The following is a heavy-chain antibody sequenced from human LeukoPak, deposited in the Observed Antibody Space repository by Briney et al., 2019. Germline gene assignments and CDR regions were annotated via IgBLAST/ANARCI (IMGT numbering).Heavy chain of an antibody. CDR1: GYTLTELS. D-gene: IGHD1-26*01. V-gene: IGHV1-24*01. CDR2: FDPEDGET. CDR3: ATGAPSYSGSYRTTTYYFDY. Sequence: ASVKVSCKVSGYTLTELSMHWVRQAPGKGLEWMGGFDPEDGETIYAQKFQGRVTMTEDTSTDTAYMELSSLRSEDTAVYYCATGAPSYSGSYRTTTYYFDYWGQGTLVTVSS. J-gene: IGHJ4*02.